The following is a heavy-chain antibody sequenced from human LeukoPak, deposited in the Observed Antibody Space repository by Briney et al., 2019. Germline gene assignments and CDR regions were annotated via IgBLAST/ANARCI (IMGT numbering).Heavy chain of an antibody. J-gene: IGHJ3*01. CDR1: GYTFTSYY. V-gene: IGHV1-46*01. CDR2: INPSGGST. Sequence: ASVKVSCKASGYTFTSYYMHWVRQAPGQGLEWMGIINPSGGSTSYAQKFQGRVTMTRDTSTSTVYMELSSLRSEDTAVYYCARGPVLRFLEWPLGDFWGQGTMVTVSS. CDR3: ARGPVLRFLEWPLGDF. D-gene: IGHD3-3*01.